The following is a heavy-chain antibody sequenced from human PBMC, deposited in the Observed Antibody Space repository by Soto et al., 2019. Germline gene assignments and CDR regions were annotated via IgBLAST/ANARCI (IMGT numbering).Heavy chain of an antibody. J-gene: IGHJ4*02. Sequence: QVQLVQSGAEVKKPGSSVKVSCKASGGTFSSYTITWVRQAPGQGLEWMGRIIPILGIANYAQEFQGRVTITADKSTSTAYMELSSLRSEDTAVYYCAESRDGYNPIDYWGQGTLVTVSS. CDR2: IIPILGIA. CDR1: GGTFSSYT. CDR3: AESRDGYNPIDY. V-gene: IGHV1-69*02. D-gene: IGHD5-12*01.